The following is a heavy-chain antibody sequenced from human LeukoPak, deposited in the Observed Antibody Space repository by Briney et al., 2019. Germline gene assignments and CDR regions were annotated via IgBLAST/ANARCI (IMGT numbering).Heavy chain of an antibody. CDR3: ARLDWRGY. CDR1: GFAFSSLR. CDR2: ISGNSADI. Sequence: GGSLRLSCGASGFAFSSLRMSWVRQAPGRGLEWVSSISGNSADINNADSLKGRFTISRDNAKNSLYLQLNSLTVEDTAVYHCARLDWRGYWGQGTLVTVSS. V-gene: IGHV3-21*01. J-gene: IGHJ4*02. D-gene: IGHD2-21*01.